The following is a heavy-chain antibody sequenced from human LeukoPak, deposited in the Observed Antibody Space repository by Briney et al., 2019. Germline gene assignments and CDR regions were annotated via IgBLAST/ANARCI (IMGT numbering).Heavy chain of an antibody. CDR1: GFTFSSYG. V-gene: IGHV3-30*03. D-gene: IGHD5-12*01. CDR2: ISYDGSNK. Sequence: GRSLRLSCAVSGFTFSSYGMHWVRQAPGKGLEWVAVISYDGSNKYYADSVKGRFTISRDNSKNTLYLQMNSLRAEDTAVYYCAGSSGLNWFDPWGQGTLVTVSS. J-gene: IGHJ5*02. CDR3: AGSSGLNWFDP.